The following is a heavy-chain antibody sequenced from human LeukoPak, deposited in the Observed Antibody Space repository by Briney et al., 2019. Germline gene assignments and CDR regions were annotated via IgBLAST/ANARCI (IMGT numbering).Heavy chain of an antibody. CDR3: AKGPPLWFGESLSPPTTFDY. V-gene: IGHV3-23*01. D-gene: IGHD3-10*01. CDR2: ISGSGGST. Sequence: GGSLRLSCAASGFTLSSYAMSWVRQAPGKGLEWVSAISGSGGSTYYADSVKGRFTIARDNAKNTLYVQMNSQRAEDTAVYYCAKGPPLWFGESLSPPTTFDYWGQGTLVTVSS. J-gene: IGHJ4*02. CDR1: GFTLSSYA.